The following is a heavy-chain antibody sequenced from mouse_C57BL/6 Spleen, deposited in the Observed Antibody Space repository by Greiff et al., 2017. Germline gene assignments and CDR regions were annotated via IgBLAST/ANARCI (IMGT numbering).Heavy chain of an antibody. CDR2: IHPNSGST. D-gene: IGHD1-1*01. CDR1: GYTFTSYW. CDR3: ARDVGYYGSSPYWYFDV. Sequence: QVQLQQPGAELVKPGASVKLSCKASGYTFTSYWMHWVKQRPGQGLEWIGMIHPNSGSTNYNEKFKSKATLTVGKSSSTAYMQLSSLTSEDSAVYYCARDVGYYGSSPYWYFDVWGTGTTVTVSS. V-gene: IGHV1-64*01. J-gene: IGHJ1*03.